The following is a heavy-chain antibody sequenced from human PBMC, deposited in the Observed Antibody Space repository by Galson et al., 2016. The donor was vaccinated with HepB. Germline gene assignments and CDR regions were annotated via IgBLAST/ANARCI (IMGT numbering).Heavy chain of an antibody. V-gene: IGHV1-18*01. CDR2: ISTYNGNT. CDR3: AGRTGTGSLHY. Sequence: SVKVSCKASGYKFTNYYITWVRQAPGQGLEWLGWISTYNGNTKYAQKFQGRVTMTTDSSTSTAYMELRSLRSDDTAMYYCAGRTGTGSLHYWGQGTLVTVSS. D-gene: IGHD1-1*01. CDR1: GYKFTNYY. J-gene: IGHJ4*02.